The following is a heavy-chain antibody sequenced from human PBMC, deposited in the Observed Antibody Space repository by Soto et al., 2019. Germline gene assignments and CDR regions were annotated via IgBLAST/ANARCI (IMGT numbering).Heavy chain of an antibody. V-gene: IGHV4-39*01. CDR1: GGSINTSRYY. J-gene: IGHJ6*01. D-gene: IGHD2-15*01. CDR3: GRYKGVVRARLSYGMDV. Sequence: SETLSLTCTDSGGSINTSRYYWGWIRQPPGKGLVWLGSIYCSGSTYYNRSLRSRLTISVETSKSQFSLKLTSVTAADTAVYYCGRYKGVVRARLSYGMDVWGPGTTVTVSS. CDR2: IYCSGST.